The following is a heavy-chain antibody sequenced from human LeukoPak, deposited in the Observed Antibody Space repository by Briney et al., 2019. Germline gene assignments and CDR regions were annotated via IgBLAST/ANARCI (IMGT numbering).Heavy chain of an antibody. J-gene: IGHJ6*02. V-gene: IGHV4-30-4*01. D-gene: IGHD3-3*01. Sequence: SQTLSLTCTVSGGSISSGDYYWSWIRQPPGKGLEWIGYIYYSGSTYYNPSLKSRVTISVDTSKNQFSLKLSSVTAADTAEYYCARDSAYYDFWGGYYTPQYGMDVWGQGTTVTVSS. CDR1: GGSISSGDYY. CDR2: IYYSGST. CDR3: ARDSAYYDFWGGYYTPQYGMDV.